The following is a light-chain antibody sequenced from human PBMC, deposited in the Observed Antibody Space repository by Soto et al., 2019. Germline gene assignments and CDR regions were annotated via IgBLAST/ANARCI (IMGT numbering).Light chain of an antibody. Sequence: EIVLTQYPATLSLSPGERVTLSCGASQTVSSSYLAWYQQKPGLAPRLLIYDVSNRATGIPDRFSGSGSGTDFTLTISRLEPEDFAVDYCQQYGSSPLYTFGRGTKLEIK. J-gene: IGKJ2*01. CDR1: QTVSSSY. V-gene: IGKV3D-20*01. CDR3: QQYGSSPLYT. CDR2: DVS.